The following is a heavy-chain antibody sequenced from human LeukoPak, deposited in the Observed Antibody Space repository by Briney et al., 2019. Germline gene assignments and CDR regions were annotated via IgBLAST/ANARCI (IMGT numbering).Heavy chain of an antibody. CDR1: GYSISSGSYY. D-gene: IGHD3-16*01. CDR2: TYTSGST. CDR3: AREFDYVWGTYGMDV. V-gene: IGHV4-61*02. J-gene: IGHJ6*02. Sequence: PSETLSLTCAVSGYSISSGSYYWSWIRQPAGKGLEWIGRTYTSGSTNYNPSLKSRVTISVDTSKNQFSLKLSSVTAADTAVYYCAREFDYVWGTYGMDVWGQGTTVTVSS.